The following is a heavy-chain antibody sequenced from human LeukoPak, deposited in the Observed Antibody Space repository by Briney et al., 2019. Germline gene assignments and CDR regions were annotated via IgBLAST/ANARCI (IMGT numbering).Heavy chain of an antibody. J-gene: IGHJ6*02. D-gene: IGHD4-17*01. CDR2: IYYSGST. V-gene: IGHV4-30-4*01. CDR1: GGSISSGDYY. CDR3: AREGDYEAYYYGMDV. Sequence: SETLSLTCTVSGGSISSGDYYWSWIRQPPGKGLEWIGYIYYSGSTYYNPSLKSRVTISVDTSKNQFSLKLSSVTAADTAVYYCAREGDYEAYYYGMDVWSQGTTVTVSS.